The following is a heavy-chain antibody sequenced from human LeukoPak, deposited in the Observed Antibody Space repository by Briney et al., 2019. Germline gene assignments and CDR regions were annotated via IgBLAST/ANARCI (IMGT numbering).Heavy chain of an antibody. D-gene: IGHD5-12*01. Sequence: SETLSLTCTVSGGSISSYYWSWIRQPAGKGLEWIGRIYTSGSTNYNPSLKSRVTMPVDTSKNQFSLKLSSVTAADTAVYYCARDLSLRLPHYYYYMDVWGKGTTVTVSS. V-gene: IGHV4-4*07. J-gene: IGHJ6*03. CDR2: IYTSGST. CDR1: GGSISSYY. CDR3: ARDLSLRLPHYYYYMDV.